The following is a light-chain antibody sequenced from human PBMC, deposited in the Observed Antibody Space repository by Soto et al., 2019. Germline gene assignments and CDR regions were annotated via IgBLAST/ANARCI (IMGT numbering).Light chain of an antibody. CDR2: DVN. J-gene: IGLJ1*01. Sequence: QSVLTQPASVPGSPGQSITISCTGTSSDVGGYNYVSWYQQNPGKAPKLMIYDVNNRPSGVSYRFSGSKSGNTASLTISGLQAEDEADYYCSSYTSSSTRVFGTGTKLTVL. V-gene: IGLV2-14*01. CDR3: SSYTSSSTRV. CDR1: SSDVGGYNY.